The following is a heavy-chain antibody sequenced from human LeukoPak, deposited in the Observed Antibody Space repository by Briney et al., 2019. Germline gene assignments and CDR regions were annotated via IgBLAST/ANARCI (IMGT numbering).Heavy chain of an antibody. Sequence: KASETLSLTCAVYGGSFSGYYWSWIRQPPGKGLEWIGEINHSGSTNYNPSLKSRVTISVDTSKNQFSLKLSSVTAADTAVYYCARAGYSSSSRPQLNWGQGTLVTVSS. CDR3: ARAGYSSSSRPQLN. CDR1: GGSFSGYY. V-gene: IGHV4-34*01. CDR2: INHSGST. J-gene: IGHJ4*02. D-gene: IGHD6-13*01.